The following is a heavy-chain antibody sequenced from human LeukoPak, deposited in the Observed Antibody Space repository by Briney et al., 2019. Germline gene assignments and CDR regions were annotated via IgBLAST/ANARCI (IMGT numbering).Heavy chain of an antibody. V-gene: IGHV3-23*01. CDR3: AKGVFYYDSSAYYYTYYFDY. D-gene: IGHD3-22*01. CDR1: GFTFSSYA. Sequence: GGSLRLSCAASGFTFSSYAMSWVRQAPGKGLEWVSAISGSGGNTYCADSVKGRFTISRDNSKNTLYLQMNSLRAEDTAVYYCAKGVFYYDSSAYYYTYYFDYWGQGTLVTVSS. CDR2: ISGSGGNT. J-gene: IGHJ4*02.